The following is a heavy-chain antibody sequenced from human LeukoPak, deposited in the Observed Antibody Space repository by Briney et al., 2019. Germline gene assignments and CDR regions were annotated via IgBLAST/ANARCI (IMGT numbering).Heavy chain of an antibody. Sequence: PSETLSLTCTVSGDSINSHTYYWAWIRQPPGKGLEWIESVYYSGSTDYNPSLLSRVTISIDTSMNQFSLKLTSVTAADTAVYYCARDLQWFGDVYYFDHWGQGSQVTVSS. CDR2: VYYSGST. D-gene: IGHD3-10*01. CDR3: ARDLQWFGDVYYFDH. J-gene: IGHJ4*02. V-gene: IGHV4-39*07. CDR1: GDSINSHTYY.